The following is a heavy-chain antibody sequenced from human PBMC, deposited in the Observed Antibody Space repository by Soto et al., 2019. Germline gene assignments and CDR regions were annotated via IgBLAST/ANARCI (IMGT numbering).Heavy chain of an antibody. D-gene: IGHD3-9*01. Sequence: GGSLRLSCAASGFTFSDYYMSWIRQAPGKGLEWVSYISSSGSTIYYADSVKGRFTISRDNAKNSLYLQMNSLRAEDTAVYYCARDQSDYDILTGYYIPYYYMDVWGKGTTVTVSS. CDR2: ISSSGSTI. V-gene: IGHV3-11*01. CDR1: GFTFSDYY. CDR3: ARDQSDYDILTGYYIPYYYMDV. J-gene: IGHJ6*03.